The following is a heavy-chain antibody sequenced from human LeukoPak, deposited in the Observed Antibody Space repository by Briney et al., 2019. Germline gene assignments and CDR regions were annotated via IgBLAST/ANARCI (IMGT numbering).Heavy chain of an antibody. CDR1: GGSISSGSYY. V-gene: IGHV4-61*02. D-gene: IGHD3-16*02. CDR3: ARECIMITFGGVIAYNWFDP. Sequence: SETLSLTCTVSGGSISSGSYYWSWIRQPAGKGLEWIGRIYTSGSTNYNPSLKSRVTISVDTSKNQFSLKLSSVTAADTAVYYCARECIMITFGGVIAYNWFDPWGQGTLATVSS. J-gene: IGHJ5*02. CDR2: IYTSGST.